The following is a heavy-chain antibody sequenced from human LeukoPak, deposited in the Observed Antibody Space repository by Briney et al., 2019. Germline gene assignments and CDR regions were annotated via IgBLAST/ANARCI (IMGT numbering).Heavy chain of an antibody. CDR2: IYYSGST. CDR3: ASQPLLSAFDI. V-gene: IGHV4-59*01. D-gene: IGHD2-21*02. Sequence: SETLSLTCTVSGGSISSYYWSWIRQPPGKGLEWIGYIYYSGSTNYNPSLKSRITISVDTSKNQFSLKLSSVTAADTAVYYCASQPLLSAFDIWGQGTMVTVSS. J-gene: IGHJ3*02. CDR1: GGSISSYY.